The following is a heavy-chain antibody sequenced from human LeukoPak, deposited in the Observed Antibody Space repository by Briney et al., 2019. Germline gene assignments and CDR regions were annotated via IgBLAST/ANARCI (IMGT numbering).Heavy chain of an antibody. CDR1: GFTFSDYY. V-gene: IGHV3-11*04. J-gene: IGHJ3*02. CDR3: ARSDDSSGYYYRSVVSGAFDI. Sequence: GGSLRLSCAASGFTFSDYYMSWIRQAPGKGLEWVSYISSSGYTIYYADSVKGRFTTSRDNAKNSLYLQMNSLRDEDTSVYYCARSDDSSGYYYRSVVSGAFDIWGQGTMVTVSS. CDR2: ISSSGYTI. D-gene: IGHD3-22*01.